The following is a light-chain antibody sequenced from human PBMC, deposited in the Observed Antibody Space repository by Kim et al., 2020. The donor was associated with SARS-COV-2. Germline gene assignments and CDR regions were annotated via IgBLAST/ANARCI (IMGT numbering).Light chain of an antibody. Sequence: SPVERATLSCRASQSVSSYLAWYQPKPGQAPSLLIYDASNRATGIPARFSGSGSGTDFTLTISSLEPEDFAVYYCQQRRNWPLTFGGGSKVDIK. CDR3: QQRRNWPLT. J-gene: IGKJ4*01. V-gene: IGKV3-11*01. CDR1: QSVSSY. CDR2: DAS.